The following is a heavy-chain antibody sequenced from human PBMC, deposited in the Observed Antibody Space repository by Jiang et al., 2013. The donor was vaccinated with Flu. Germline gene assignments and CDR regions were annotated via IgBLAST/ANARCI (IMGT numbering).Heavy chain of an antibody. V-gene: IGHV4-38-2*01. CDR3: AKFAGSAYDWGPDY. Sequence: GSGLVKPSETLSLTCAVSGYSISSGFHWGWIRQPPGKGLEWIGTLHDSGSTYHNPSFNSRVSLSVDTSKNQFSLRLTSVTAADTAVYYCAKFAGSAYDWGPDYWGQGTLVTVSS. D-gene: IGHD7-27*01. CDR2: LHDSGST. J-gene: IGHJ4*02. CDR1: GYSISSGFH.